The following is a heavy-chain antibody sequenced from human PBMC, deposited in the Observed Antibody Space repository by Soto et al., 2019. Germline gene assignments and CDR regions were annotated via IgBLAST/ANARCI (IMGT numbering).Heavy chain of an antibody. J-gene: IGHJ3*02. CDR3: AKTAPPYDSQGYYPFDI. Sequence: EVQLVESGGDLVLPGRSLRLSCTASGFTFDAFAMHWVRQAPGKGLEWVSGISWNSGSIGYADPVKGRFTISRDNAKKSLYLEMNSLKTEDTALYYCAKTAPPYDSQGYYPFDIWAQGTLVSVSS. CDR2: ISWNSGSI. CDR1: GFTFDAFA. D-gene: IGHD3-22*01. V-gene: IGHV3-9*01.